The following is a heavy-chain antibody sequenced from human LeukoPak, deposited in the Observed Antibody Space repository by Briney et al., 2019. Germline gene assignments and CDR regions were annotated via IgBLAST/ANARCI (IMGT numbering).Heavy chain of an antibody. V-gene: IGHV1-69*05. J-gene: IGHJ6*03. Sequence: SVKVSCKASGGTFSSYAISWVRQAPGQGLEWMGGIIPIFGTANYAQKFQGRVTITTDESTSTAYMELSSLRSEDTAVYYCAPTPGDPRYYYMDVWGKGTTVTVSS. CDR1: GGTFSSYA. CDR2: IIPIFGTA. D-gene: IGHD7-27*01. CDR3: APTPGDPRYYYMDV.